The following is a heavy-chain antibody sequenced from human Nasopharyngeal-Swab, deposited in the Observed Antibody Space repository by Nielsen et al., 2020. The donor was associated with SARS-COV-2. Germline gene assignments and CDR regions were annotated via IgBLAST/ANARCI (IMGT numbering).Heavy chain of an antibody. J-gene: IGHJ6*01. CDR2: ISSSGSTI. D-gene: IGHD5-18*01. Sequence: VRQMPGKGLEWVSYISSSGSTIYYADSVKGRFTISRDNAKNSLFLQMNSLRAEDTAVYYCARDKYSYGDYFYYNMDVWGQGTTVTVSS. V-gene: IGHV3-48*03. CDR3: ARDKYSYGDYFYYNMDV.